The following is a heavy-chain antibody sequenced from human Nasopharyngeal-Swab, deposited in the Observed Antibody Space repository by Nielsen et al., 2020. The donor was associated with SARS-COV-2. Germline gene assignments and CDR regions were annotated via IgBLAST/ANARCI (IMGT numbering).Heavy chain of an antibody. CDR2: IYYSGST. J-gene: IGHJ4*02. CDR3: ARDSPTYDILTGYYGSYYFDY. D-gene: IGHD3-9*01. Sequence: LRLSCTVSGGSISSGDYYWSWIRQPPGKGLEWIGYIYYSGSTYYNPSLKSRVTISVDTSKNQFSLKLSSVTAADTAVYYCARDSPTYDILTGYYGSYYFDYWGQGTLVTVSS. CDR1: GGSISSGDYY. V-gene: IGHV4-30-4*01.